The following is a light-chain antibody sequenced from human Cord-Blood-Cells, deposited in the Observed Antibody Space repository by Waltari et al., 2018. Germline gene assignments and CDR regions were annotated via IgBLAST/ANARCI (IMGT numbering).Light chain of an antibody. CDR3: SSYTSSSTLV. CDR2: EVS. J-gene: IGLJ2*01. Sequence: QSALTQPASVSVSPGQPITISRTGPSSDVGGYNYVSWYQQHPGKAPKLMIYEVSNRPAGVSNRYAGSKAGNTASLTISGLQAEDDADYYCSSYTSSSTLVFGGGTKLTVL. CDR1: SSDVGGYNY. V-gene: IGLV2-14*01.